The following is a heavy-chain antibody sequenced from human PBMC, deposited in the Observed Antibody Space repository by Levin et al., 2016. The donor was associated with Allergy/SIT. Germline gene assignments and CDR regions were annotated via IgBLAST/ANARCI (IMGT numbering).Heavy chain of an antibody. Sequence: VRQAPGKGLEWVAVIWYDGSNKYYADSVKGRFTISRDNSKNTLYLQMNSLRAEDTAVYYCARDWTGELGLLDYWGQGTLVTVSS. J-gene: IGHJ4*02. CDR3: ARDWTGELGLLDY. CDR2: IWYDGSNK. D-gene: IGHD1-7*01. V-gene: IGHV3-33*01.